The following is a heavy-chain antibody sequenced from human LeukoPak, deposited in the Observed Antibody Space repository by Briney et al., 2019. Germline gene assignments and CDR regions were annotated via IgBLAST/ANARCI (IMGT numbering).Heavy chain of an antibody. J-gene: IGHJ4*02. CDR3: ARVRQWLFKQDYIDY. Sequence: SETLSLTCTVSGGSISSSSYYWGWIRQPPGKGLEWIGQINHGGSTIYNPSLESRVTISVDTSKNNFSLTLTSVTAADTAVYYCARVRQWLFKQDYIDYWGQGTLVTVSS. CDR2: INHGGST. V-gene: IGHV4-39*02. D-gene: IGHD6-19*01. CDR1: GGSISSSSYY.